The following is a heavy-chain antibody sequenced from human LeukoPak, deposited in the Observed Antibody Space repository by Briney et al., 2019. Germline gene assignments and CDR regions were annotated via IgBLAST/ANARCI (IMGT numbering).Heavy chain of an antibody. J-gene: IGHJ3*02. CDR2: MYHDGYT. V-gene: IGHV4-4*02. CDR3: ARSRGAVAGWSFDI. CDR1: GGSISNTDH. D-gene: IGHD6-19*01. Sequence: SETLSLTCAVSGGSISNTDHWNWVRQPPGTGLEWIGEMYHDGYTNYNPSLKSRVTMSVDKSKNHFSLKLTSVSAADTAVYYCARSRGAVAGWSFDIWGQGTVVTVSS.